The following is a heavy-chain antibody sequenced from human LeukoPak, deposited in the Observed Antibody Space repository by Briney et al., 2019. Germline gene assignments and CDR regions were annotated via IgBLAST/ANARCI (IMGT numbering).Heavy chain of an antibody. D-gene: IGHD6-13*01. Sequence: QPGGSLRLSCAASGFTFNTYAFTWVRQAPGKGLEWVSSISGNGGVTYYADSVKGRFTISRYNSKNTLYLQMNSLRAEDTAVYYCARIAVAGIYAFDYWGQGTLVTVSS. CDR1: GFTFNTYA. V-gene: IGHV3-23*01. J-gene: IGHJ4*02. CDR2: ISGNGGVT. CDR3: ARIAVAGIYAFDY.